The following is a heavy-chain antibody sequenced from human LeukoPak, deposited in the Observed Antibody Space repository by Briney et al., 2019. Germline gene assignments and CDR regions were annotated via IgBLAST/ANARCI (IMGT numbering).Heavy chain of an antibody. V-gene: IGHV3-74*01. CDR2: INSDGSST. D-gene: IGHD3-10*01. CDR1: GFTFSSYW. J-gene: IGHJ4*02. CDR3: ASTAGPRGLEASHY. Sequence: GGSLRLSCAASGFTFSSYWMHWVRQAPGKGLVWVSRINSDGSSTSYADSVKGRFTISRDNAKNTLYLQMNSLRAEDTAVYYCASTAGPRGLEASHYWGQGTLVTVSS.